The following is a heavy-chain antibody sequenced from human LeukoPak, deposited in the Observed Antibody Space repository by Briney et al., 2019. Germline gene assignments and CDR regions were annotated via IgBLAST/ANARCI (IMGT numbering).Heavy chain of an antibody. D-gene: IGHD2/OR15-2a*01. Sequence: GGSLRLSCAASGNYWMHWFRQAPGKGLVWVSHINSDGSWTSYADSVKGRFTISKDNAKNTVYLQMNSLRAEDTAVYYCVSFYETYWGRGTLVTVSS. CDR3: VSFYETY. CDR2: INSDGSWT. V-gene: IGHV3-74*01. CDR1: GNYW. J-gene: IGHJ4*02.